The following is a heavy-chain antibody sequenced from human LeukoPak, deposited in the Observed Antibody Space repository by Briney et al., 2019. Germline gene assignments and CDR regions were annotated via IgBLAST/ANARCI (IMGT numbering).Heavy chain of an antibody. CDR1: GFTFSSYA. CDR2: ISGSGGST. Sequence: GGSLRLSCEASGFTFSSYAMSWVRQAPGKGLEWVSAISGSGGSTYYADSGKGRFTISRDSAKNSLHLQMSSLRVEDTAVYYCARDESWGQGTLVTVSS. J-gene: IGHJ5*02. V-gene: IGHV3-23*01. CDR3: ARDES.